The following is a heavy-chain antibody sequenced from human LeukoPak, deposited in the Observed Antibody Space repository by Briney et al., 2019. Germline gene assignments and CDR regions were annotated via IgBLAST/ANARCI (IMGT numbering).Heavy chain of an antibody. J-gene: IGHJ3*02. D-gene: IGHD6-19*01. V-gene: IGHV4-59*08. CDR3: ARHDSSAVNAFDI. CDR2: IYYSGST. CDR1: GGSISSYY. Sequence: PSETLSHTCTVSGGSISSYYWSWIRQPPGKGLEWIGYIYYSGSTNYNPSLKSRVTISVDTSKNQFSLKLSPVTAADTAVYYCARHDSSAVNAFDIWGQGTMVTVSS.